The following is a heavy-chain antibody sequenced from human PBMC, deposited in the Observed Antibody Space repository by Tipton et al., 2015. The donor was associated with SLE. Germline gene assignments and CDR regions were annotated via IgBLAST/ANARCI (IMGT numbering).Heavy chain of an antibody. CDR2: INRRGDTI. CDR3: AKEQGGTRWVTFDA. CDR1: GFTFDGYS. J-gene: IGHJ3*01. V-gene: IGHV3-43*01. D-gene: IGHD1-7*01. Sequence: GSLRLSCTASGFTFDGYSMHWVRQRPGKGLEWVSFINRRGDTIFYADSVRGRFTISRDNSRNFLYLQMDHLRTEDTALYYCAKEQGGTRWVTFDAWGRGTMVAVSS.